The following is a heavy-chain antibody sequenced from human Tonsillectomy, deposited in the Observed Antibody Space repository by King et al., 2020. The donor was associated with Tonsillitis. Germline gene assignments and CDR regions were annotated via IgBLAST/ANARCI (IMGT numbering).Heavy chain of an antibody. Sequence: VQLVQSGAEVKKPGSSVKVSCKASGGTFSSYAISWVRQAPGQGLEWMGGIIPIFGTANYAQKFQGRVTITADESTSTAYMELSSLRSEDTAVYYCARAAPYYDSLTGYSPPSRDAVDIWGQGTMVTVSS. CDR2: IIPIFGTA. CDR3: ARAAPYYDSLTGYSPPSRDAVDI. D-gene: IGHD3-9*01. V-gene: IGHV1-69*01. CDR1: GGTFSSYA. J-gene: IGHJ3*02.